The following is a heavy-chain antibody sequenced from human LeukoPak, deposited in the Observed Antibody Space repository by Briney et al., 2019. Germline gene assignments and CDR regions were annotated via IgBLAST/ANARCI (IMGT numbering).Heavy chain of an antibody. Sequence: GGSLRLSCAASGFTFSSYWMHWVRQVPGKGLVWVSRINSDGSSTSYADSVKGRFTISGDNAKNTLYLQMNSLRAEDTAVYYCAREVVVVAATSGLDYWGQGTLVTVSS. CDR1: GFTFSSYW. CDR2: INSDGSST. CDR3: AREVVVVAATSGLDY. D-gene: IGHD2-15*01. V-gene: IGHV3-74*01. J-gene: IGHJ4*02.